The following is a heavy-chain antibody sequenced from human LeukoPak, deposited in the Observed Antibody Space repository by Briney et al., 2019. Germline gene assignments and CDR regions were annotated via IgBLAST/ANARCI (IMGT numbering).Heavy chain of an antibody. CDR2: INPNSGGT. CDR1: GYTFTGYY. V-gene: IGHV1-2*02. CDR3: ARVSYDILTGYSFDP. Sequence: ASVKVSCEASGYTFTGYYMHWVRQAPGQGLEWMGWINPNSGGTNYAQKFQGRVTMTRDTSISTAYMELSRLRSDDTAVYYCARVSYDILTGYSFDPWGQGTLVTVSS. J-gene: IGHJ5*02. D-gene: IGHD3-9*01.